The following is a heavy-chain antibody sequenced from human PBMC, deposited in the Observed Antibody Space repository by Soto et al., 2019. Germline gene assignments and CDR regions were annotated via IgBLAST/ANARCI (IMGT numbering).Heavy chain of an antibody. V-gene: IGHV4-59*08. CDR2: VHNSGRA. D-gene: IGHD1-26*01. CDR1: CASITAYY. CDR3: ARHENGGTYPLAY. J-gene: IGHJ4*02. Sequence: SETLSLTCAVSCASITAYYWAWVRQPPGKGLEYIGHVHNSGRADYNPSLRSRVTISVDTSRSQFSLHLNSVTAADTAVYFCARHENGGTYPLAYWGQGTLVTVSS.